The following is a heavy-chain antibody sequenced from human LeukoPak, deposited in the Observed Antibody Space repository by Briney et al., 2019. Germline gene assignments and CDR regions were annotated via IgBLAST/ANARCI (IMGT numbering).Heavy chain of an antibody. CDR2: INIGSTSI. CDR1: GFAFSTYS. Sequence: GGSLRPSCAASGFAFSTYSMNWVRQAPGKGLEWISYINIGSTSILYADSVKGRFTISRDNAKNSLYLQMNSLRAEDTAVYYCAREPRFGSYSIDYWGQGTLVTVSS. J-gene: IGHJ4*02. CDR3: AREPRFGSYSIDY. V-gene: IGHV3-48*01. D-gene: IGHD1-26*01.